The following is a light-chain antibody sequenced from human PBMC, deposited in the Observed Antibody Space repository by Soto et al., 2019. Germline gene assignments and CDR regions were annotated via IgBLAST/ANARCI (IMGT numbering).Light chain of an antibody. Sequence: EIVMTQSPATLSVSPGERANLSCRASQSVNSKLAWYKQKTGQAPRLLIYGASTRATGIPARFSGSGFGTEFTLTISSLQSEDFAVYYCQQYNNWPQTFGQGTKVDIK. CDR2: GAS. CDR3: QQYNNWPQT. J-gene: IGKJ1*01. V-gene: IGKV3-15*01. CDR1: QSVNSK.